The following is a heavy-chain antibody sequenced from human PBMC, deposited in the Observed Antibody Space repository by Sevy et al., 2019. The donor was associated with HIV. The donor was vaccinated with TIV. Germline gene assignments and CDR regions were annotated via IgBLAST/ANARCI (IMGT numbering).Heavy chain of an antibody. CDR1: GFTFSSFA. D-gene: IGHD2-8*01. J-gene: IGHJ4*02. V-gene: IGHV3-23*01. CDR3: AKKMGGGSGMAFLVDY. CDR2: FSGTGDHT. Sequence: GGSLRLSCAASGFTFSSFAMGWVRQAPGKGLDWISVFSGTGDHTYYADSEKGRFTISRDNSKNTLFLQMNSLRAEDTAIFYCAKKMGGGSGMAFLVDYWGQGALVTVSS.